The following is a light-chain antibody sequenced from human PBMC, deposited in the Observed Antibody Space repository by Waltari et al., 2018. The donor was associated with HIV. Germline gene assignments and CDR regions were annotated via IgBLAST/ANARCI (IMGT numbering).Light chain of an antibody. CDR1: SANIGSRT. CDR3: ATWDDSLNGYV. Sequence: QSVLTQPPSASGTPGQRVTISCSGSSANIGSRTVSWYQQLPGTAPNPLIYSNNQRPSGVPDRFSGSKSGTSAALAISGLQSEDEADYYCATWDDSLNGYVLGAGTRVTVL. J-gene: IGLJ1*01. V-gene: IGLV1-44*01. CDR2: SNN.